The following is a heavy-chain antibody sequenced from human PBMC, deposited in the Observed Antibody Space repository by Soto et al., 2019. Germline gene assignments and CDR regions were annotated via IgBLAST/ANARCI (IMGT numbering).Heavy chain of an antibody. CDR1: GGSISSSSYY. D-gene: IGHD6-19*01. J-gene: IGHJ5*02. V-gene: IGHV4-39*01. CDR2: IYYSGST. Sequence: SETLSLTCTVSGGSISSSSYYWGWIRQPPGKGLEWIGSIYYSGSTYYNPSLKSRVTISVDTSKNQFSLKLSSVTAADTAVYYCARRKVAGKGHWFDPWGQGTLVTVSS. CDR3: ARRKVAGKGHWFDP.